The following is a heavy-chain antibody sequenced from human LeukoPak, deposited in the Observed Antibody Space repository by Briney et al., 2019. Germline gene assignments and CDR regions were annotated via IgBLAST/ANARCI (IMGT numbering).Heavy chain of an antibody. D-gene: IGHD3-22*01. CDR3: ARSLYYYDSSGYYYY. Sequence: GGSLRLSCAVSGFTVSSNYMSWVRQAPGKGLEWVSVIYSGGNTYYADSVKGRFTISRDNSKNTLYLQMHSLRPEDTAVYYCARSLYYYDSSGYYYYWGQGTLVTVSS. V-gene: IGHV3-53*05. J-gene: IGHJ4*02. CDR2: IYSGGNT. CDR1: GFTVSSNY.